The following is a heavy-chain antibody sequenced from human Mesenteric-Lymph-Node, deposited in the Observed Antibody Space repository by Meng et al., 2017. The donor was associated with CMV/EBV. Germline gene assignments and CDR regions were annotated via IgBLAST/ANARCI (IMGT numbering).Heavy chain of an antibody. Sequence: SETLSLTCTVSGGSVSSGSYYWSWIRQPPGKGLEWIGHIYYIGGTKYNPSLQSRVTISVDTSKNQFSLKLISVTAADTAVYYCAREGATITTHVMDVWGQGTTVTVSS. CDR3: AREGATITTHVMDV. V-gene: IGHV4-61*01. CDR2: IYYIGGT. CDR1: GGSVSSGSYY. D-gene: IGHD4-11*01. J-gene: IGHJ6*02.